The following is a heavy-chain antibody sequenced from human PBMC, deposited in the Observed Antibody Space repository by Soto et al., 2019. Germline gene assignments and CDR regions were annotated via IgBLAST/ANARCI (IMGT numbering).Heavy chain of an antibody. D-gene: IGHD6-19*01. CDR1: GFAVSSKY. Sequence: EVQLVESGGGLIQPGGSLRLSCAASGFAVSSKYMTWVRQTPGKGLEWVSVIYGGGTTYYADSVKGRFTISRDTSKNTXXXXXXXXXXXDTAVYYXVQTTGWPGFDFWGQGTLVTVSS. J-gene: IGHJ4*02. CDR3: VQTTGWPGFDF. V-gene: IGHV3-53*01. CDR2: IYGGGTT.